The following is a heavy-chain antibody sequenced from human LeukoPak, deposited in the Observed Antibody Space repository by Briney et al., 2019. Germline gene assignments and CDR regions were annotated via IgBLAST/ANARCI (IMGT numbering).Heavy chain of an antibody. CDR2: INHSGST. Sequence: SETLSLTCAVYGGSFSGYYWSWIRQPPGKGLEWIGEINHSGSTNYNPSLKSRVTISVDTSKNQFSLKLSSVTAADTAVYYCARGGNDIGDYYEFDYWGQGTLVTVSS. V-gene: IGHV4-34*01. CDR1: GGSFSGYY. D-gene: IGHD3-22*01. CDR3: ARGGNDIGDYYEFDY. J-gene: IGHJ4*02.